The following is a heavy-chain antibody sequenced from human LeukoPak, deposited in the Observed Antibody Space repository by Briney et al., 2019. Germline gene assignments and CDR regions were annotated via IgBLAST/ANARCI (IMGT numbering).Heavy chain of an antibody. D-gene: IGHD5-12*01. CDR3: ARQGYSAYEILDY. CDR1: GGSISSYY. V-gene: IGHV4-59*08. Sequence: SETLSLTCTVSGGSISSYYWSWIRQPPGKGPEWIGYIYYSGSTNYNPSLKSRVTISVDTSENQFSLKLSSVTAADTAVYYCARQGYSAYEILDYWGQGTLVTVSS. J-gene: IGHJ4*02. CDR2: IYYSGST.